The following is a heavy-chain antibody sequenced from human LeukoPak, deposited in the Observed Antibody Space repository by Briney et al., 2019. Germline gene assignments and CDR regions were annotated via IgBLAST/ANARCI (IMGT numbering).Heavy chain of an antibody. V-gene: IGHV1-2*02. CDR1: GYTFTGYY. J-gene: IGHJ4*02. Sequence: ASVKVSCKASGYTFTGYYMHWVRQAPGQGLEWMGWINPNSGGTNYAQKFQGRVTMTRDTSISTAYMELSRLRSDDTAVYYCARDRGELLPEYYFDYWGQGTLVNVSS. D-gene: IGHD1-26*01. CDR3: ARDRGELLPEYYFDY. CDR2: INPNSGGT.